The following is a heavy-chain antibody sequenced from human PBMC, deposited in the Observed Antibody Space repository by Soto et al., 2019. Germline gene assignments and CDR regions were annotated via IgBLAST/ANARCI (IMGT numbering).Heavy chain of an antibody. V-gene: IGHV3-23*01. Sequence: EVQLLESGGGLVHPGGSVRLSCAASGFTFSIYAMSWVRQAPGKGLEWVSSIGGSGGGTSYADIVRGRFTISRDNSRNTHYLQINSHRAEGTAIYYCATDAPGSGWLSDCWGRGTLVTASS. CDR1: GFTFSIYA. J-gene: IGHJ4*02. D-gene: IGHD3-22*01. CDR3: ATDAPGSGWLSDC. CDR2: IGGSGGGT.